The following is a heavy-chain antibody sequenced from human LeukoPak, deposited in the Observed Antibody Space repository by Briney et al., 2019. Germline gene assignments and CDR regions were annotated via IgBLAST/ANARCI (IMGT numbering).Heavy chain of an antibody. V-gene: IGHV3-23*01. Sequence: PGGSLRLSCAASGFSFSSYAMGWVRQAPGKGLECVSVISGSGGSTYCADSVKGRFTISRDNSKNTLYLQMNSLRAEDTAVYYCAKDRSPFGGGSGTFWGQGTLVTVSS. CDR2: ISGSGGST. D-gene: IGHD3-10*01. CDR1: GFSFSSYA. J-gene: IGHJ4*02. CDR3: AKDRSPFGGGSGTF.